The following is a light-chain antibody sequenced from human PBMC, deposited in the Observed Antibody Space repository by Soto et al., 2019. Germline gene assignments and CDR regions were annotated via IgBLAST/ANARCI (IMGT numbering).Light chain of an antibody. CDR2: NVS. V-gene: IGKV2-30*01. CDR3: KQGTYWPPLT. CDR1: LSLVYSDGNTY. Sequence: AVLTQSPLSLPVTLGQPASISCRSSLSLVYSDGNTYLNWFQQRPGQSPRRLIYNVSKRDSGVPDRFRGSGAGTDFTLKISRVEAEDVGVYYCKQGTYWPPLTFGQGTRLEIK. J-gene: IGKJ5*01.